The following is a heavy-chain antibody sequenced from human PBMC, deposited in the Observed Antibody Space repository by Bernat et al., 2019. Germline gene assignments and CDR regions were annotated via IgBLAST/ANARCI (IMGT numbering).Heavy chain of an antibody. CDR1: GFTFDDYA. Sequence: EVQLVESGGGLVQPGRSLRLSCAASGFTFDDYAMHWVRQAPGKCLEWVSGISWNSGSIGYADSVKGRFTISRDNAKNSLYLQMNSLRAEDTALYYCAKGLDYYGSGSYSYWGQGTLVTVSS. V-gene: IGHV3-9*01. J-gene: IGHJ4*02. D-gene: IGHD3-10*01. CDR3: AKGLDYYGSGSYSY. CDR2: ISWNSGSI.